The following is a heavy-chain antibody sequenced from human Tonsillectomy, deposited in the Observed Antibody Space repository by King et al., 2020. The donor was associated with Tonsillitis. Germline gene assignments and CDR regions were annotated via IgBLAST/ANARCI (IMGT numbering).Heavy chain of an antibody. CDR2: IDGDGSGT. Sequence: EVQLVESGGGLVQPGGSLRLSCVASGFSFSDYWIHWVRQVPGKGPVWVSRIDGDGSGTCYADSVKGRFTISRDNAKNTLYLQMNSLRVEDTAVYYCARRYWSGGSCFLDPWGQGTLVTVSS. D-gene: IGHD2-15*01. V-gene: IGHV3-74*02. CDR1: GFSFSDYW. CDR3: ARRYWSGGSCFLDP. J-gene: IGHJ5*02.